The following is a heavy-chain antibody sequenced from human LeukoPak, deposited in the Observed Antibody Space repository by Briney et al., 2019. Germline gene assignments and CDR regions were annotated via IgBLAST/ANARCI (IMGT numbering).Heavy chain of an antibody. CDR2: MYYSGST. V-gene: IGHV4-30-4*01. CDR3: ARPYYYDSRIDP. D-gene: IGHD3-22*01. J-gene: IGHJ5*02. Sequence: PSETLSLTCTVSGGSIGSYYYSWIRQPPGKGLEWIAYMYYSGSTYYNPSLKSRVTMSADTSKNQLSLKLSSVTAADTAVYYCARPYYYDSRIDPWGQGILVTVSS. CDR1: GGSIGSYY.